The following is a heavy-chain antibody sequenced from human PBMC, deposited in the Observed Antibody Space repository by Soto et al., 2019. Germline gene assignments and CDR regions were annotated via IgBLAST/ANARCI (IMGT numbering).Heavy chain of an antibody. CDR2: IYYSGST. CDR1: GGSISSYY. CDR3: ARLEAGLDY. D-gene: IGHD6-13*01. V-gene: IGHV4-59*01. J-gene: IGHJ4*02. Sequence: EPLSLTCTVSGGSISSYYWSWIRQPPGKGLEWIGYIYYSGSTNYNPSLKSRVTISVDTSKNQFSLKLSSVTAADTAVYYCARLEAGLDYWGQGTLVTVSS.